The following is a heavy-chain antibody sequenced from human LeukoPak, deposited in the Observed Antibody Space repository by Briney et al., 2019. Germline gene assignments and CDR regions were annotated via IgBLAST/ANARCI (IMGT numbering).Heavy chain of an antibody. V-gene: IGHV4-59*08. CDR1: GGSISSYY. CDR2: IYYRGTT. D-gene: IGHD3-22*01. J-gene: IGHJ4*02. Sequence: PSETLSLTCTVSGGSISSYYWNWIRQPPGKGLEWIGYIYYRGTTSYNPSLKSRVTISVDTSKNQFSLKLSSVTAADTAVYYCARQGYYDSSGYFDYWGQGTLVTVSS. CDR3: ARQGYYDSSGYFDY.